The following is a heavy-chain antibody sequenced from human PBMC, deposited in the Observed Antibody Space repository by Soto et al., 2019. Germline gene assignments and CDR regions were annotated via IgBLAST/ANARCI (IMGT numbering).Heavy chain of an antibody. V-gene: IGHV3-20*04. J-gene: IGHJ4*02. CDR1: GFTFDDYG. D-gene: IGHD6-19*01. Sequence: EVQLVESGGGVVRPGGSLRLSCAASGFTFDDYGMSWVRQAPGKGLEWVSGINWNGGSTGYADSVKGRFTISRDNAKNSLYLQMNSRRAADTALYYCARLYSSGWYGPGRYWGQGTLVTVSS. CDR2: INWNGGST. CDR3: ARLYSSGWYGPGRY.